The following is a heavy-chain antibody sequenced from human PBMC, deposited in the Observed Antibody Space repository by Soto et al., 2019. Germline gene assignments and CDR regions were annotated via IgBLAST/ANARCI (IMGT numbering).Heavy chain of an antibody. Sequence: SVNLSCKTSGCTFTEFDINWVRQAPGQGLEWMGWMNTNTGNTGYAQKFQGRVTMTRDTSISTAYMELRRLRSEDTAVYYCARVLRSFRGNSFYWGKGSL. D-gene: IGHD4-4*01. J-gene: IGHJ1*01. V-gene: IGHV1-8*01. CDR1: GCTFTEFD. CDR2: MNTNTGNT. CDR3: ARVLRSFRGNSFY.